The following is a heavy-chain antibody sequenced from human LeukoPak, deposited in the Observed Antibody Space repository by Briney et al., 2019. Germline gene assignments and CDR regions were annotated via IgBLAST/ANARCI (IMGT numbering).Heavy chain of an antibody. CDR2: IYYSGST. D-gene: IGHD3-3*01. V-gene: IGHV4-39*01. CDR3: ARFAPFWSGYYDY. CDR1: GGSISSSSYY. Sequence: SETLSLTCTVSGGSISSSSYYWGWIRQPPGKGLEWIGSIYYSGSTYYNPSLKSRVTISVDTSKNQFSLKLSSVTAAGTAVYYCARFAPFWSGYYDYWGQGTLVTVSS. J-gene: IGHJ4*02.